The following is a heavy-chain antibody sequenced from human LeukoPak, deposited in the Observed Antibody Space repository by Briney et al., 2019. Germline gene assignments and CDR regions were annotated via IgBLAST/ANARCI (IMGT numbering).Heavy chain of an antibody. CDR2: IDHSGST. Sequence: SETLSLTCAVYGGSFSGYYWSWIRQSPGKGLEWIGEIDHSGSTNYNPPLNSRDTISEDTTKNQFSLKLSSVTTAGTAVYCCARASPTRKSGAITMVRGLRVGRNDAFDIWGEGTMVTASS. V-gene: IGHV4-34*01. D-gene: IGHD3-10*01. CDR3: ARASPTRKSGAITMVRGLRVGRNDAFDI. CDR1: GGSFSGYY. J-gene: IGHJ3*02.